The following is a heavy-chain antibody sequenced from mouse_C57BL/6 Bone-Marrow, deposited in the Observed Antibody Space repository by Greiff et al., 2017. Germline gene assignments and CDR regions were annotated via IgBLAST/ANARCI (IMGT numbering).Heavy chain of an antibody. Sequence: EVQRVESGGGLVKPGGSLKLSCAASGFTFSSYAMSWVRQTPEKRLEWVATISDGGSYTYYPDNVKGRFTISRDNAKNNLYLQMSHLKSEDTAMYYCARYITTVVAHYFDYWGQGTTLTVSS. CDR1: GFTFSSYA. D-gene: IGHD1-1*01. V-gene: IGHV5-4*01. CDR2: ISDGGSYT. CDR3: ARYITTVVAHYFDY. J-gene: IGHJ2*01.